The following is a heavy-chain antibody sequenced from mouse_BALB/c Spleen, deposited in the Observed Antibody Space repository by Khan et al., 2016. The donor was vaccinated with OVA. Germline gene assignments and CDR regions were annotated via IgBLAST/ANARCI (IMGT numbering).Heavy chain of an antibody. Sequence: QVQLKQSGAELAKPGASVKMSCKASGYTFINYWILWVKQRPGQGLEWIGYINPSTGYTEYNQNFKDKATLTADKSSSTAYMQLSSLTSEVSAVYYCARRGLRWDFDYWGQGTTLTVSS. D-gene: IGHD1-1*01. CDR3: ARRGLRWDFDY. CDR1: GYTFINYW. CDR2: INPSTGYT. J-gene: IGHJ2*01. V-gene: IGHV1-7*01.